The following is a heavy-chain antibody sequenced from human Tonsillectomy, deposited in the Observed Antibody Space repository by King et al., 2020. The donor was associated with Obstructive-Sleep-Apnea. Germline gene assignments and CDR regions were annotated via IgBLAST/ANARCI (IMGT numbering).Heavy chain of an antibody. J-gene: IGHJ4*02. CDR3: ARGPYGSGSLYYFDY. CDR2: INQDGSEK. V-gene: IGHV3-7*03. CDR1: GFTFNSYW. Sequence: EVQLVESGGGLVQPGGSLRLSCAASGFTFNSYWMSWVRQAPGKGLEWVANINQDGSEKYYVDSVKGRFTISRDNAKNSQYLQMNSLRAEDTAVYYCARGPYGSGSLYYFDYWGQGTLVTVSS. D-gene: IGHD3-10*01.